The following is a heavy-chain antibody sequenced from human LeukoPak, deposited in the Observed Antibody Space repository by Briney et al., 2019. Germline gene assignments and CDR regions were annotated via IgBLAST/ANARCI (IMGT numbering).Heavy chain of an antibody. CDR2: ISGSGGST. CDR3: AKDPHYLTVLVATYFDY. V-gene: IGHV3-23*01. Sequence: PGGSLRLSCAASGFTFSSYAMSWVRQAPGKGLEWVSAISGSGGSTYYADSVKGRFTISRDNSKNTLYLQMNSLRAEDTAVYYCAKDPHYLTVLVATYFDYWGQGTLVTVSS. D-gene: IGHD5-12*01. J-gene: IGHJ4*02. CDR1: GFTFSSYA.